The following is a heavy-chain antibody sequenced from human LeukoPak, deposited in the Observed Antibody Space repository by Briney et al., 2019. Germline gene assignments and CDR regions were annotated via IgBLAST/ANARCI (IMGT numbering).Heavy chain of an antibody. CDR2: ISYDGSNK. J-gene: IGHJ4*02. V-gene: IGHV3-30-3*01. CDR3: ARGRSSAGYGATDY. Sequence: GGSLRLSCAASGFTFSSYAMHWVRQAPGKGLEWVAVISYDGSNKYYADSVKGRFTISRDNSKNTLYLQMNSLRAEDTAVYYCARGRSSAGYGATDYWGQGTLVTVSS. D-gene: IGHD1-26*01. CDR1: GFTFSSYA.